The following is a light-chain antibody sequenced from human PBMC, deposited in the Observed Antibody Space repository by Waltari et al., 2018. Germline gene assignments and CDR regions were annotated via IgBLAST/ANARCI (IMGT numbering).Light chain of an antibody. CDR2: GNS. CDR1: SSNIGAGYD. CDR3: QSYDSSLSGSL. V-gene: IGLV1-40*01. Sequence: QSVLTQPPSVSGAPGQRVTISCTGSSSNIGAGYDVHWYQQRPGTAPKLLIYGNSNRPSGVPDRFSGSKSGTSASLAIIGLQAEDEADYYCQSYDSSLSGSLFGGGTKLTVL. J-gene: IGLJ2*01.